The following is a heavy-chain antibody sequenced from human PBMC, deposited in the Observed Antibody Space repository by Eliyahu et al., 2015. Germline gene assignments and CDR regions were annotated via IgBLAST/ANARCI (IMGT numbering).Heavy chain of an antibody. D-gene: IGHD6-13*01. J-gene: IGHJ3*02. CDR2: FSYSGLT. V-gene: IGHV4-59*01. CDR3: ARGGAAAGTADAAFDI. Sequence: QLQESGPGLMEPSETLSLTCTVSGGSIGTYYWSWIRQSPEKGLEWICFFSYSGLTKYNPSLKSRIRMSVDTPKNEFSLRLTSVTAADAGVYYCARGGAAAGTADAAFDIWGRGTTVTLSS. CDR1: GGSIGTYY.